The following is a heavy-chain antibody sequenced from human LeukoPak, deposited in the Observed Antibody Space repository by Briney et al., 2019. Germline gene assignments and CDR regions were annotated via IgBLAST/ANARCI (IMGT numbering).Heavy chain of an antibody. CDR2: IYHSGSA. D-gene: IGHD3-10*01. CDR3: ARYGSGSKMLDF. J-gene: IGHJ4*02. V-gene: IGHV4-59*08. CDR1: GGSISNYY. Sequence: SETLSLTCTVSGGSISNYYWSWIRQPPGKGLEWIGTIYHSGSAYYNPSLKSRVTISVDTSKNQFSLKLSSVTAADTAVYYCARYGSGSKMLDFWGQGTLVTVSS.